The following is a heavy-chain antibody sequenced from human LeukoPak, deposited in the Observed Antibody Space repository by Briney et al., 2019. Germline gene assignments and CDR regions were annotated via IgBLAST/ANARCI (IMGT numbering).Heavy chain of an antibody. CDR3: ARGRFYYGSGNHAFDI. Sequence: ASVKVSCKASGGTFSSYAISWVRQAPGQGLEWMGRIIPILGIANYAQKFQGRVTITADKSTSTAYMELSSLRSEDTAVYYCARGRFYYGSGNHAFDIWGQGTMVTVSS. CDR2: IIPILGIA. D-gene: IGHD3-10*01. V-gene: IGHV1-69*04. J-gene: IGHJ3*02. CDR1: GGTFSSYA.